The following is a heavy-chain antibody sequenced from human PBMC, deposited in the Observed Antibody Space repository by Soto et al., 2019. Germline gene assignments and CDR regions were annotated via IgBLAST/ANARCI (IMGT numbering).Heavy chain of an antibody. Sequence: QVQLVQSGTEVKKPGSSVKVSCKASGGTFSTYTMTWVRQAPGQGLEWMGGIIPLFGTANYAQKFQGSVTITADDSTSTVYMELSSLRSEDTAVYYCARSPDSSGYWNNCFDPWGQGTLVTVSS. CDR1: GGTFSTYT. CDR2: IIPLFGTA. J-gene: IGHJ5*02. D-gene: IGHD3-22*01. V-gene: IGHV1-69*01. CDR3: ARSPDSSGYWNNCFDP.